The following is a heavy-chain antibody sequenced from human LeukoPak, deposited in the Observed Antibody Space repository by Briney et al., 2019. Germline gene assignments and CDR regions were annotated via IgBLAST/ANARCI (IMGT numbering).Heavy chain of an antibody. CDR3: ARDPTTVVTRVGFVLNWFDP. J-gene: IGHJ5*02. CDR1: GYTFTSYY. D-gene: IGHD4-23*01. CDR2: INPSGGST. V-gene: IGHV1-46*01. Sequence: ASVKVSCKATGYTFTSYYMHWVRQAPGQGLEWMGIINPSGGSTSYAQKFQGRVTMTRDMSTSTVYMELSSLRSEDTAVYYCARDPTTVVTRVGFVLNWFDPWGQGTLVTVSS.